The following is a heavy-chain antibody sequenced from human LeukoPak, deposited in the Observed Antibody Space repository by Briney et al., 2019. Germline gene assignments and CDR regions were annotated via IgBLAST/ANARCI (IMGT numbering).Heavy chain of an antibody. Sequence: ASVKVSCKASGGTFSSYAISWVRQAPGQGLGWMGGIVPIFGTANYAQKFQGRVTMTGDTSTSTVYMELSSLRSEDTAVYYCARDAKIRITMIVVAPGYWGQGTLVTVSS. CDR2: IVPIFGTA. CDR3: ARDAKIRITMIVVAPGY. CDR1: GGTFSSYA. V-gene: IGHV1-69*06. J-gene: IGHJ4*02. D-gene: IGHD3-22*01.